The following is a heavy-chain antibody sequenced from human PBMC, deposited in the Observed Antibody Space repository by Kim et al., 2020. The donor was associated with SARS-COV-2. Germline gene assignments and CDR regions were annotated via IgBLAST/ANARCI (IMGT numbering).Heavy chain of an antibody. D-gene: IGHD3-10*01. CDR2: ISYDGSNK. J-gene: IGHJ4*02. CDR1: GFTFSSYA. Sequence: GGSLRLSCAASGFTFSSYAMHWVRQAPGKGLEWVAVISYDGSNKYYADSVKGRFTISRDNSKNTLYLQMNSLRAEDTAVYYCARDPRIYYGSGSYYPLFDYWGQGTLVTVSS. V-gene: IGHV3-30*04. CDR3: ARDPRIYYGSGSYYPLFDY.